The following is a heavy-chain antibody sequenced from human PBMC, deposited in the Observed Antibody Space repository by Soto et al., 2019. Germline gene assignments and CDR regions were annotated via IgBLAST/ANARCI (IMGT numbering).Heavy chain of an antibody. CDR2: IKTKMEGEAT. Sequence: GGSLRLSCAASGFAFGNAWMTWVRQPPGKGLEWVGRIKTKMEGEATEYGAPVKGRFKTSRDDERQMLYLHLNSLRVEDTGVYYCTTEKWVVRRFAYWGQGTLVTVCS. J-gene: IGHJ4*02. V-gene: IGHV3-15*01. CDR1: GFAFGNAW. CDR3: TTEKWVVRRFAY. D-gene: IGHD6-19*01.